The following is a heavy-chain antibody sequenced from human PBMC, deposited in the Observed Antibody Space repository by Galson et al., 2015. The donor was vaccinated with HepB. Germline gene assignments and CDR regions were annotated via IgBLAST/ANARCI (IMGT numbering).Heavy chain of an antibody. D-gene: IGHD3-22*01. V-gene: IGHV1-69*13. J-gene: IGHJ3*02. CDR1: GGTFSSYA. CDR3: ARVFEGYYYDSSASDI. CDR2: IIPIFGTA. Sequence: QSGAEVKKPGASVKVSCKASGGTFSSYAISWVRQAPGQGLEWMGGIIPIFGTANYAQKFQGRVTITADESTSTAYMELSSLRSEDTAVYYCARVFEGYYYDSSASDIWGQGTMVTVSS.